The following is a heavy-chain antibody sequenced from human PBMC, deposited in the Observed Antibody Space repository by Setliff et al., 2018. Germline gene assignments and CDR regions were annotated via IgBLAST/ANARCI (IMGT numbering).Heavy chain of an antibody. CDR1: GGSISSYY. CDR2: IYYSGST. CDR3: ARDRQYCSSPTCYSSYFYYYGMDV. D-gene: IGHD2-2*02. V-gene: IGHV4-59*12. Sequence: SETLSLTCTVSGGSISSYYWSWIRQPPGKGLEWIGYIYYSGSTNYNPSLKSRVTISVDTSKNQFPLKLSSVTAADTAVYYCARDRQYCSSPTCYSSYFYYYGMDVWGQGTTVTVSS. J-gene: IGHJ6*02.